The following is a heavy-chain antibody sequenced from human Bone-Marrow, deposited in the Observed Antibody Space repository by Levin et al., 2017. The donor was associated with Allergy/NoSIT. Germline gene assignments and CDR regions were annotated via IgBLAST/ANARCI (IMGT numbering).Heavy chain of an antibody. J-gene: IGHJ6*03. D-gene: IGHD3-3*01. CDR1: GFSFSDYE. Sequence: GGSLRLSCAASGFSFSDYEMNWVRQAPGKGLEWISYISSSGSTKYYADSVKGRFTISRDNAKNSLWLQMNSLRAEDTAVYYCAKDVSGYYSGHYFYMDVWGKGTTVIVSS. CDR2: ISSSGSTK. CDR3: AKDVSGYYSGHYFYMDV. V-gene: IGHV3-48*03.